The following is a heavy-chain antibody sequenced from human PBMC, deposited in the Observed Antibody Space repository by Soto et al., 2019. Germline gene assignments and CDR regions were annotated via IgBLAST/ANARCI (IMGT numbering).Heavy chain of an antibody. CDR1: GFTFNTYA. J-gene: IGHJ3*01. Sequence: PGGSLRLSYAASGFTFNTYAMNWVRQAPGKGLEWVASISGSGGTINYADSVKGRFTTSRDTSKNTLYLQMNSLSAEDTAVYYCAKGFIVVVTAIRPDNNFDVWGQGTMVTVSS. CDR2: ISGSGGTI. D-gene: IGHD2-21*02. V-gene: IGHV3-23*01. CDR3: AKGFIVVVTAIRPDNNFDV.